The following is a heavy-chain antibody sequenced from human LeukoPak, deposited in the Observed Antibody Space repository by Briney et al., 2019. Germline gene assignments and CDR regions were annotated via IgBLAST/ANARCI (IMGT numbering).Heavy chain of an antibody. J-gene: IGHJ4*02. Sequence: SETLSLTCTVSGGSISSYYWSWIRQPPGKGLEWIGYIYYSGSTNYNPSLKSRVTMTRNTSISTAYTELSRLRSDDTAVYYCARPSGNRELDYWGQGTLVTVSS. D-gene: IGHD3-10*01. CDR3: ARPSGNRELDY. V-gene: IGHV4-59*01. CDR1: GGSISSYY. CDR2: IYYSGST.